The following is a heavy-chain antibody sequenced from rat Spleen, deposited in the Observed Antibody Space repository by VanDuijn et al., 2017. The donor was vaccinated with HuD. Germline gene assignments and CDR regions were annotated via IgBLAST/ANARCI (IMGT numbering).Heavy chain of an antibody. CDR3: ARADIGAIYTDGI. J-gene: IGHJ2*01. CDR2: IWGNGSP. Sequence: QVQLKESGPGLVQPSQTLSLTCTVSGFSLSNYGVIWVRQPPGKGLEWMGVIWGNGSPDYNSALKSRLSISRDTSKSQVYLRMNSLKTEDTATYYCARADIGAIYTDGIWGQGVMVTVSS. CDR1: GFSLSNYG. D-gene: IGHD1-2*01. V-gene: IGHV2-13*01.